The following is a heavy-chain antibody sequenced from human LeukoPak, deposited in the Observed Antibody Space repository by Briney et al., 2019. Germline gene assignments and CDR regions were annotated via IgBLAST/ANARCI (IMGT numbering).Heavy chain of an antibody. D-gene: IGHD6-19*01. CDR1: GGSISSYY. CDR2: IYTSGST. CDR3: ARGGSGWYRPGYYFDY. V-gene: IGHV4-4*07. Sequence: SETLSLTCTVSGGSISSYYWSWIRQPAGKGLEWIGRIYTSGSTNYSPSLKSRVTMSVDTSKNQFSLKLSSVTAADTAVYYCARGGSGWYRPGYYFDYWGQGTLVTVSS. J-gene: IGHJ4*02.